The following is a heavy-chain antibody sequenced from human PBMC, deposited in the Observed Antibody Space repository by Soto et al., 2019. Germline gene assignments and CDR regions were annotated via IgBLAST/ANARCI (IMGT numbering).Heavy chain of an antibody. J-gene: IGHJ4*02. V-gene: IGHV1-18*01. CDR2: ISAYNGNT. Sequence: ASVKVSCKASGYTFTNFGISWVRQAPGQGLEWMGWISAYNGNTNYAQKFQGRVTMTTDTSTSTAYMEVRSLRFDDTAVYYCARTLPNRQLFDSWSQGTLVTVSS. D-gene: IGHD1-1*01. CDR3: ARTLPNRQLFDS. CDR1: GYTFTNFG.